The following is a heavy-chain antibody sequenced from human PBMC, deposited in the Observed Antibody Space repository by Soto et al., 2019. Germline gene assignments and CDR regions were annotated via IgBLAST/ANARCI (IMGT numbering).Heavy chain of an antibody. Sequence: GASVKLSCKASGYSFSTYDISWLRQAPGQGPEWMGRISPKNGNTNYAQNFQDRVTMTADTSSSTAYMELRGLRSDDTAKYYCATSYDSGFDPWGQGTLVTVS. J-gene: IGHJ5*02. D-gene: IGHD3-3*01. CDR1: GYSFSTYD. CDR2: ISPKNGNT. CDR3: ATSYDSGFDP. V-gene: IGHV1-18*04.